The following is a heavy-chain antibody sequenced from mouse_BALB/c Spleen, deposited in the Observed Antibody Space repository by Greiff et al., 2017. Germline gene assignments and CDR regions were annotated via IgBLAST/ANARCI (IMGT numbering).Heavy chain of an antibody. J-gene: IGHJ4*01. V-gene: IGHV14-3*02. CDR1: GFNIKDTY. CDR3: ARSRPIYYGNPYAMDY. Sequence: EVMLVESGAELVKPGASVKLSCAASGFNIKDTYMHWVKQRPEQGLEWIGRIDPANGNTKYDPKFQGKATITADTSSNTAYLQLSSLTSEDTAVYYCARSRPIYYGNPYAMDYWGQGTSVTVSS. CDR2: IDPANGNT. D-gene: IGHD2-1*01.